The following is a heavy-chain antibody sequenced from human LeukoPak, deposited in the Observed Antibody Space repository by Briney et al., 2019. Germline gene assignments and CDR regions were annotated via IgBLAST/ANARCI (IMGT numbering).Heavy chain of an antibody. CDR2: ILYDGSNE. V-gene: IGHV3-30*18. CDR3: AKVGTGGYYYLDY. CDR1: GFTFSSHG. J-gene: IGHJ4*02. D-gene: IGHD3-22*01. Sequence: GGSLRLSCAPSGFTFSSHGMHWVRQAPGMGLEWVALILYDGSNEYYADSVQGRFTISRDSSRNTLYLQMNILRAEDTAVYYCAKVGTGGYYYLDYWGQGTLVTVSS.